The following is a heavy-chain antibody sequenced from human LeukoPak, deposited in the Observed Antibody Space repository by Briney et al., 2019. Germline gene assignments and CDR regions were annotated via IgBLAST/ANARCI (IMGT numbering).Heavy chain of an antibody. Sequence: GASVKVSCKAPGYTFTGYYMHWVRQAPGQGLEWMGRINPNSGGTNYAQKFQGRVTMTRDTSISTAYMELSRLRSDDTAVYYCARELVDFWSVIDYWGQGTLVTVSS. V-gene: IGHV1-2*06. CDR1: GYTFTGYY. J-gene: IGHJ4*02. CDR2: INPNSGGT. D-gene: IGHD3-3*01. CDR3: ARELVDFWSVIDY.